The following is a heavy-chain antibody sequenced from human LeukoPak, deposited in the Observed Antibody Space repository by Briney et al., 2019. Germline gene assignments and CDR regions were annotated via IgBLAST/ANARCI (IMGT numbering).Heavy chain of an antibody. Sequence: SETLSLTCAVYGGSFSGYYWSWIRQPPGKGLEWIGEINHSGSTNYNPSLKSRVTISVDTSKNQFSLKLSPVTAADTAVYYCARDAIGSGSTDYWGQGTLVTVSS. J-gene: IGHJ4*02. V-gene: IGHV4-34*01. CDR3: ARDAIGSGSTDY. CDR1: GGSFSGYY. D-gene: IGHD3-10*01. CDR2: INHSGST.